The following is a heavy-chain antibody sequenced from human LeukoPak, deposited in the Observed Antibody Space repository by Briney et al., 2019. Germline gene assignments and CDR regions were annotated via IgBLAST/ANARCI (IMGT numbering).Heavy chain of an antibody. J-gene: IGHJ4*02. V-gene: IGHV3-66*01. CDR3: ARGKFRWTNCHTSY. CDR1: GFTVSSNY. D-gene: IGHD2-8*01. Sequence: GGSLRLSCAASGFTVSSNYMSWVRQAPGKGLEWVSVIYSGGSTYYADSVKGRFTISRDNSKNTLYLQMNSLRVEDTAVYYCARGKFRWTNCHTSYWGQGTLVTV. CDR2: IYSGGST.